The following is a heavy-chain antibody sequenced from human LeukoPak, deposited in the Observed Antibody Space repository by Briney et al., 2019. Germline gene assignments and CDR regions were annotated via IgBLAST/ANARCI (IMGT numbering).Heavy chain of an antibody. V-gene: IGHV1-8*02. CDR2: MNPNSGNT. D-gene: IGHD3-9*01. CDR3: AREILTGYYYYGMDV. Sequence: ASVKVSCKASGYTFTSYGISWVRQATGQGLEWMGWMNPNSGNTGYAQKFQGRVTMTRNTSISTAYMELSSLRSEDTAVYYCAREILTGYYYYGMDVWGQGTTVTVSS. CDR1: GYTFTSYG. J-gene: IGHJ6*02.